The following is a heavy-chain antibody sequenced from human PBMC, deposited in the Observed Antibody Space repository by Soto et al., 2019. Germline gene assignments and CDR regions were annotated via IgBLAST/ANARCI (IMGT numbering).Heavy chain of an antibody. D-gene: IGHD6-19*01. V-gene: IGHV3-7*05. CDR2: IKQDGSEK. CDR3: ARDSLGRGGSGWKFVGYYYYGMDV. Sequence: GGSLRLSCAASGFTFSSYWMSWVRQAPGKGLEWVANIKQDGSEKYYVDSVKGRFTISRDNAKNSLYLQMNSLRAEDTAVYYCARDSLGRGGSGWKFVGYYYYGMDVWGQGTTVTVSS. J-gene: IGHJ6*02. CDR1: GFTFSSYW.